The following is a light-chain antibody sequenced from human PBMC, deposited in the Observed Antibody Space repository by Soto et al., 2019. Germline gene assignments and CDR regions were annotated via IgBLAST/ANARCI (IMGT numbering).Light chain of an antibody. CDR3: QQYNNWPRT. CDR2: GAF. V-gene: IGKV3-15*01. CDR1: QSISEN. J-gene: IGKJ1*01. Sequence: EMVTTQSPATLSVSPGERATLSCRTSQSISENLAWYQQKPGQAPRLLIYGAFTRAAGIPARFSGSGSGTEFTLTISSLQSEDFAIYYCQQYNNWPRTFGQGTKVEIK.